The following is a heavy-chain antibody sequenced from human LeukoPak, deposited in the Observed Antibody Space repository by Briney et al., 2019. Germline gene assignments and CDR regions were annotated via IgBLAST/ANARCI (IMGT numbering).Heavy chain of an antibody. CDR1: GGSISSSSYY. Sequence: ASETLSLTCTVSGGSISSSSYYWGWIRQPPGKGLEWIGSIYYSGSTYYNPSLKSRVTISVDTSKNQFSLKLSSVTAADTAVYYCAREGIHHDAFDIWGQGTMVTVSS. CDR3: AREGIHHDAFDI. CDR2: IYYSGST. V-gene: IGHV4-39*07. D-gene: IGHD6-13*01. J-gene: IGHJ3*02.